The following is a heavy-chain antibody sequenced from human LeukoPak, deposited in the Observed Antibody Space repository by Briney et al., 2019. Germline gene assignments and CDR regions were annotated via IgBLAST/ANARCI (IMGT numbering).Heavy chain of an antibody. Sequence: RGGSLRLSCAASGFPVSSNYMSWVRQAPGKGLEGVSVFYIGGSTYNADSVKGRFTIHRDNPKNTLYLQMNRLSAEDTAGYYFARERWERVYDYFVYWGQGTIVSVSS. CDR2: FYIGGST. V-gene: IGHV3-66*02. D-gene: IGHD5/OR15-5a*01. CDR3: ARERWERVYDYFVY. CDR1: GFPVSSNY. J-gene: IGHJ4*02.